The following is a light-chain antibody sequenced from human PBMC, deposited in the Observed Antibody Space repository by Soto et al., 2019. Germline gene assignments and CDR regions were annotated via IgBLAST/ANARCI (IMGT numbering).Light chain of an antibody. CDR2: GAS. V-gene: IGKV3-15*01. CDR1: QNINDK. J-gene: IGKJ3*01. CDR3: QQYNDWPPFT. Sequence: EIVMTQYPDTLSVSPGERATLSCRASQNINDKLAWFQQKPGQVPRLLIIGASTTATGVPARFSGSGSGTEFTLTISGLQSDDFAVYYCQQYNDWPPFTFGPGTRVYVK.